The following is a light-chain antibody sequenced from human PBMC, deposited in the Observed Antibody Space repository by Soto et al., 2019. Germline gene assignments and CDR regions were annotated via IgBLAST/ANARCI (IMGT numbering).Light chain of an antibody. Sequence: QSVLTQPPSASGTPGQRVTLSCSGSSSNIGSNTVNWYQQLPGTAPKLLIYSNNQRPSGVPDRCSGSKSGTSASPAISGRQSEDEADDYCAAWDVSLKSPVFGGGTKLTVL. CDR1: SSNIGSNT. V-gene: IGLV1-44*01. CDR2: SNN. J-gene: IGLJ3*02. CDR3: AAWDVSLKSPV.